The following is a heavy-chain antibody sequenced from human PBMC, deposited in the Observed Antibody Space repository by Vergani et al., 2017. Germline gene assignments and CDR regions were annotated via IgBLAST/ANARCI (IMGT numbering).Heavy chain of an antibody. V-gene: IGHV3-23*04. CDR2: ISVSGRSI. D-gene: IGHD3-3*01. J-gene: IGHJ4*02. Sequence: VQLVESGGGVVQPGGSLRLSCAASGFTFSSYAMSWVRQAPGKGLEWVSAISVSGRSIYYADSVKGRFTISRDNSKNTLSLQMNSLRAADTAVYYCAKQGGYDFWSGQYYFDFWGQGTLVTVSS. CDR3: AKQGGYDFWSGQYYFDF. CDR1: GFTFSSYA.